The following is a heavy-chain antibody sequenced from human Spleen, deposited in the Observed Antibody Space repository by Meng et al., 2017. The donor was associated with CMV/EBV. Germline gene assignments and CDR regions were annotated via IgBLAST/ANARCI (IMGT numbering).Heavy chain of an antibody. D-gene: IGHD5-12*01. J-gene: IGHJ4*02. CDR2: ISADGTTT. V-gene: IGHV3-30*18. Sequence: SGFSFSTNGMNGVRQAPGKGLEWVAIISADGTTTYYGDSVKGRFTISRDNSKNMVYVQMDSLRIEDTAVYYCAKGCSGSGNCFYIDYWGQGTLVTVSS. CDR1: GFSFSTNG. CDR3: AKGCSGSGNCFYIDY.